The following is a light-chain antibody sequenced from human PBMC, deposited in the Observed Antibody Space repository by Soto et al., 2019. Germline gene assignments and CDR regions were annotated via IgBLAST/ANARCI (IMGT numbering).Light chain of an antibody. CDR2: DAS. Sequence: IQMTQSPSTLSSSLGDRVTITCRASQSVSDWLAWYQQKPGKAPKLLIYDASRLESAVPSRFSGSGSQTEFTLTISSLQPDDFATYYCHQYNSYTWTFGQGTKV. J-gene: IGKJ1*01. V-gene: IGKV1-5*01. CDR3: HQYNSYTWT. CDR1: QSVSDW.